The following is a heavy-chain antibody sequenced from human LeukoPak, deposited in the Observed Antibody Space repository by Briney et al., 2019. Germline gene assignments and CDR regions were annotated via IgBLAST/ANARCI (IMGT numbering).Heavy chain of an antibody. J-gene: IGHJ6*03. CDR3: ATGGMDWNYSNYYYYYMDV. D-gene: IGHD1-7*01. CDR2: IIPIFGTA. Sequence: SVKVSCKASGGTFSSYAISWVRQAPGQGLEWMGGIIPIFGTANYAQKSQGRVTITTDESTSTAYMELSSLRSEDTAVYYCATGGMDWNYSNYYYYYMDVWGKGTTVTVSS. CDR1: GGTFSSYA. V-gene: IGHV1-69*05.